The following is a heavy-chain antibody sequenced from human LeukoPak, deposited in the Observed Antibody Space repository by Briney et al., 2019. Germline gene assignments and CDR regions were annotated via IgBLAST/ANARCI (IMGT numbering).Heavy chain of an antibody. CDR1: GFTFDDYA. Sequence: GGSLRLSCAASGFTFDDYAMHWVRQAPGKGLEWVSGISWNSGSIGYADSVKGRFTISRDNAKNSLYLQMNSLRAEDTALYYCAKDRGSMVRGVNASWGQGTLVTVSS. V-gene: IGHV3-9*01. D-gene: IGHD3-10*01. CDR2: ISWNSGSI. J-gene: IGHJ4*02. CDR3: AKDRGSMVRGVNAS.